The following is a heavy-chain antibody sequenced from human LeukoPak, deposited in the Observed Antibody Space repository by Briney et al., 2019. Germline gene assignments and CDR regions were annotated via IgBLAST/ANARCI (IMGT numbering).Heavy chain of an antibody. Sequence: ASVKVSCKVSGYTFTDYYMHWVQQAPGKGLEWMGLVDPEDGETIYAEKFQGRVTITADTSTDTAYMELSSLRSEDTAVYFCATLGSGSYYYFDYWGQGTLVTVSS. CDR3: ATLGSGSYYYFDY. CDR2: VDPEDGET. D-gene: IGHD1-26*01. V-gene: IGHV1-69-2*01. CDR1: GYTFTDYY. J-gene: IGHJ4*02.